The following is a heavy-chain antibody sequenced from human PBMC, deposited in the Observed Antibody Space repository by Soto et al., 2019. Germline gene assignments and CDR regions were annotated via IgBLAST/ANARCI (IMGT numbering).Heavy chain of an antibody. D-gene: IGHD6-19*01. CDR3: ATGVSGWPFDY. V-gene: IGHV1-69*10. CDR2: IIPEDGEA. J-gene: IGHJ4*02. Sequence: GASVKVSCKASGGTFSSYTISWVRQAPGQGLEWMGGIIPEDGEANYAQKFQGRVTMTADTSTDTAYMELSSLRSEDTAVYYCATGVSGWPFDYWGQGTLVTVSS. CDR1: GGTFSSYT.